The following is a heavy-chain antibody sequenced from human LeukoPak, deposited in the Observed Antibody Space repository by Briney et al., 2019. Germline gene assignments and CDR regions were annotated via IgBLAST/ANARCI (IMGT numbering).Heavy chain of an antibody. D-gene: IGHD3-10*01. Sequence: PSETLSLTCTVSGGSISSSSYYWGWIRQPPGKGLEWIGEINHSGSTNYNPSLKSRVTILLHTSKNHFSLNLSSVTAADTAVYYCARRPRGVIIKSWFDSWGQGTLVTVSS. J-gene: IGHJ5*01. CDR1: GGSISSSSYY. CDR2: INHSGST. V-gene: IGHV4-39*02. CDR3: ARRPRGVIIKSWFDS.